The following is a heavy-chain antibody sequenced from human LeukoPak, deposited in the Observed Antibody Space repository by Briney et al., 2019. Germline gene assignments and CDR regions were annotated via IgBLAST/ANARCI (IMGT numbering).Heavy chain of an antibody. CDR3: ARWSGSGLYSG. CDR1: GFTFSSYS. Sequence: PGGSLRLSCAASGFTFSSYSMSWVRQAPVKGLEWVSYISSSSDTIYYTDSVRGRFTISRDNAKNSLYLQMNSLRAEDTAVYHCARWSGSGLYSGWGQGTLVTVSS. D-gene: IGHD6-19*01. CDR2: ISSSSDTI. V-gene: IGHV3-48*01. J-gene: IGHJ4*02.